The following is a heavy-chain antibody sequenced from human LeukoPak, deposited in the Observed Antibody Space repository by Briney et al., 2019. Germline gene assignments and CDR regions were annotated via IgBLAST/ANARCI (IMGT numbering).Heavy chain of an antibody. V-gene: IGHV1-8*01. CDR2: MNPNSGNV. Sequence: ASVKVSCKASGYTFTNYDINWVRQAPGDGLEWMGWMNPNSGNVGYAQKFQARVTMTRDTSTGTAYMELGSLTSEDTAAYYCVRSKWELLGGVDYWGQGTLVTVSS. J-gene: IGHJ4*02. D-gene: IGHD1-26*01. CDR3: VRSKWELLGGVDY. CDR1: GYTFTNYD.